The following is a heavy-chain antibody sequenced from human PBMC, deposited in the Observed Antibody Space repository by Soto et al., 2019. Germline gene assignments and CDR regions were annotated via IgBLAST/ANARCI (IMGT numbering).Heavy chain of an antibody. Sequence: GGSLRLSCAASGFTFDDYTMHWVRQAPGKGLEWVSLISWDGGSTYYADSVKGRFTISRDNSKNSLYLQMNSLRTEDTALYYCAKSFGYYFDYWGQGTLVTVSS. CDR2: ISWDGGST. D-gene: IGHD3-10*01. V-gene: IGHV3-43*01. CDR3: AKSFGYYFDY. CDR1: GFTFDDYT. J-gene: IGHJ4*02.